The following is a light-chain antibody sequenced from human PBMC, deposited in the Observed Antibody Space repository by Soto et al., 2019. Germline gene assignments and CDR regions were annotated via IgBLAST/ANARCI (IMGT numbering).Light chain of an antibody. V-gene: IGKV3-11*01. CDR2: GAS. Sequence: EIVLTHSPATLSLSPGERATLSCSASQSVSNNYLAWYQQKPGQAPRLLIYGASTRATGIPDRFSGSGSGTDFTLTISSLEPEDCAIYYCQQRQYWPPITFGQGTRLEIK. CDR3: QQRQYWPPIT. CDR1: QSVSNNY. J-gene: IGKJ5*01.